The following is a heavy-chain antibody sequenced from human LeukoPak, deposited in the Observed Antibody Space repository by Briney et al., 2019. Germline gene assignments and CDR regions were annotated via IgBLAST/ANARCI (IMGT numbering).Heavy chain of an antibody. CDR2: ISYDGSNK. Sequence: GGSLRLSCAASGYTFSSYAMHWVRQAPGKGLEWVAVISYDGSNKYYADSVKARFTISRDNSKNTLYLQMNSLRAEDTAVYYCARDPINSLNAYFDYWGQGTLVTVSS. D-gene: IGHD2/OR15-2a*01. J-gene: IGHJ4*02. CDR1: GYTFSSYA. CDR3: ARDPINSLNAYFDY. V-gene: IGHV3-30-3*01.